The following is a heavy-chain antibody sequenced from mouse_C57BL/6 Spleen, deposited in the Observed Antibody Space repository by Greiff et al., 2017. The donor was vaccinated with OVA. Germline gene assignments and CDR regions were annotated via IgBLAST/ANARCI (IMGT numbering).Heavy chain of an antibody. CDR1: GYAFTNYL. D-gene: IGHD4-1*02. CDR3: ARQLPYYYAMDY. CDR2: INPGSGGT. J-gene: IGHJ4*01. V-gene: IGHV1-54*01. Sequence: QVQLQQSGAELVRPGTSVKVSFKASGYAFTNYLIEWVKQRPGPGLEWIGVINPGSGGTNYNEKFKGKATLTADKSSSTAYMQLSSLTSEDSAVYFCARQLPYYYAMDYWGQGTSVTVSS.